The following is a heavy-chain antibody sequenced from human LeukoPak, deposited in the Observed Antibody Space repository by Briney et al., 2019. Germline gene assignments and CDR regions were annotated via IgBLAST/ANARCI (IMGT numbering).Heavy chain of an antibody. CDR3: ARITIPRGVMTYYHGMDV. V-gene: IGHV4-59*01. CDR2: IYYSGST. CDR1: GGSISTYY. Sequence: SEALSLTCTVSGGSISTYYWSWIRQPPGKGLEWIAYIYYSGSTNYNPSLKSRVTLSVDSSKNQFSLNLSSVTAADTAVYYCARITIPRGVMTYYHGMDVWGKGTTVTVSS. D-gene: IGHD3-10*01. J-gene: IGHJ6*04.